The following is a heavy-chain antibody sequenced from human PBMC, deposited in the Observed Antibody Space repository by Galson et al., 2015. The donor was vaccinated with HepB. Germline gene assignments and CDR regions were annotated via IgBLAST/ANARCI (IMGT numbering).Heavy chain of an antibody. Sequence: SLRLSCAASGFTFSSYAMHWVRQAPGKGLEWVAVISYDGSNKYYADSVKGRFTISRDNSKNTLYLQMNSLRAEDTAVYYCARDSDIVGATSDAFDIWGQGTMVTVSS. V-gene: IGHV3-30-3*01. CDR1: GFTFSSYA. CDR3: ARDSDIVGATSDAFDI. D-gene: IGHD1-26*01. CDR2: ISYDGSNK. J-gene: IGHJ3*02.